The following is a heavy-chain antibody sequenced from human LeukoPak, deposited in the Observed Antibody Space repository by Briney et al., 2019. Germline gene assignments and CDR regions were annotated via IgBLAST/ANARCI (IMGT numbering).Heavy chain of an antibody. Sequence: GGSLRLSCAASGFMFDTYAMNWVRQAPGKGLDWVSYISQSGDDKYYADSVKGRFTISRDNARNSLYLQMKSLRAEDTAIYYCTTQDLVVVPAASHYFDYWGQGILVIVSA. J-gene: IGHJ4*02. CDR2: ISQSGDDK. V-gene: IGHV3-48*03. D-gene: IGHD2-15*01. CDR1: GFMFDTYA. CDR3: TTQDLVVVPAASHYFDY.